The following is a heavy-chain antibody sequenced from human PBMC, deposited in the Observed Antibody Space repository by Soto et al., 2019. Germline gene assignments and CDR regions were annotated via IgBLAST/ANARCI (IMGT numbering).Heavy chain of an antibody. J-gene: IGHJ5*02. Sequence: GASVKVSCKASGYTFTSDGIHGVREAPGQRLEWMGWINAANGDTKYSPKFQGRVTITRDTSASTAYMELSSLRSEGTAVYYCVRRHVSATGIDWFDPWGQGTLVTVS. D-gene: IGHD6-13*01. CDR2: INAANGDT. CDR3: VRRHVSATGIDWFDP. CDR1: GYTFTSDG. V-gene: IGHV1-3*01.